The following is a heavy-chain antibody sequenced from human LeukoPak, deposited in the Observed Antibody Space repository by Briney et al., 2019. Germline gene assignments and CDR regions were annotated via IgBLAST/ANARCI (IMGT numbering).Heavy chain of an antibody. Sequence: GGSLRLSCAASGFTFSSYAMRWVRQAPEKGLEWVSTISGSGGSTYYADSVKGRFTISRDNSKNTLYLQMNSLRAEDTAVYYCAKDGPSYGSGTYRGDYWGQGTLVTVSS. CDR2: ISGSGGST. CDR1: GFTFSSYA. J-gene: IGHJ4*02. D-gene: IGHD3-10*01. CDR3: AKDGPSYGSGTYRGDY. V-gene: IGHV3-23*01.